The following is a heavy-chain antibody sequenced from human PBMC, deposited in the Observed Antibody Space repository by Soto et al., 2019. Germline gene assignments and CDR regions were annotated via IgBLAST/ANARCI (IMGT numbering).Heavy chain of an antibody. D-gene: IGHD3-3*01. CDR1: GGSFSGYY. CDR2: INHSGST. CDR3: ARVAPDYDFWSGYNGANWFDP. V-gene: IGHV4-34*01. Sequence: SDTRSLTCAVCGGSFSGYYWSWIRQPPGKGVEWIGEINHSGSTNYNPSLKSRVTISVDTAKNQFSLKLSSVTAADTAVYYCARVAPDYDFWSGYNGANWFDPWGQGTLVTVSS. J-gene: IGHJ5*02.